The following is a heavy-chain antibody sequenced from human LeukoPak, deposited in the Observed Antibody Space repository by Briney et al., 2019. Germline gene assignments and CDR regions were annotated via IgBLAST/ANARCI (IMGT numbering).Heavy chain of an antibody. Sequence: ASVKVSCKASGYSFIDYHIHWVRQAPGQGLECMGWISPRSGATKYYIERFQGRFTMTLDTSISTAYMELSGLTYDDTAMYFCARDVIMGGSQGWFDPWGQGTLVTVSS. V-gene: IGHV1-2*02. CDR1: GYSFIDYH. CDR2: ISPRSGAT. CDR3: ARDVIMGGSQGWFDP. D-gene: IGHD2-8*01. J-gene: IGHJ5*02.